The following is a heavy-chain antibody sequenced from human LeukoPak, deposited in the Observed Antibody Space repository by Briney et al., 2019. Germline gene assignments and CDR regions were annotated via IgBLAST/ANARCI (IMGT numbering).Heavy chain of an antibody. J-gene: IGHJ5*02. D-gene: IGHD6-19*01. CDR1: GFTFSTYG. V-gene: IGHV3-30*18. CDR2: ISYDGSNS. Sequence: GGSLRLSCAASGFTFSTYGMHWVRQAPGKGLEWVAVISYDGSNSYYADSVKGRFTISRDNSKNTLYLQVNSLRAEDTAVYYCAKGYGLRLVNNWFDPWGQGTLVTVSS. CDR3: AKGYGLRLVNNWFDP.